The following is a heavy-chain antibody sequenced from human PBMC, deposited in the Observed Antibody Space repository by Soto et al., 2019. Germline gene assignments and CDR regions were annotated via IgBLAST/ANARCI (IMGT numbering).Heavy chain of an antibody. D-gene: IGHD6-19*01. CDR2: ISGSGDST. J-gene: IGHJ4*02. CDR3: AKVESVAGFDY. V-gene: IGHV3-23*01. Sequence: EVHLLESGRGLVQPGGSLRLSCAATGFTFSFYAMTWVRQAPGKGLEWVSSISGSGDSTYYADSVKGRFTISRDNSKNTLYLQMNSLRAEDTAVYYCAKVESVAGFDYWGQGTLVTVSS. CDR1: GFTFSFYA.